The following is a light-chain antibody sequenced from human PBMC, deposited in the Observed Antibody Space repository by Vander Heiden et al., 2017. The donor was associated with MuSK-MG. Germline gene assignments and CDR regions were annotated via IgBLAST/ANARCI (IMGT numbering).Light chain of an antibody. Sequence: DIQLTQSPSSLSASVGDRVTITCRASQGLNSWLAWYQRKPEKAPKSLIYDTSKLESGVPSRFSGSGSGTEFTLTISSLQPEDFASYVCQQDGNFPHTFGGGTKVEIK. V-gene: IGKV1D-16*01. CDR1: QGLNSW. CDR3: QQDGNFPHT. CDR2: DTS. J-gene: IGKJ4*01.